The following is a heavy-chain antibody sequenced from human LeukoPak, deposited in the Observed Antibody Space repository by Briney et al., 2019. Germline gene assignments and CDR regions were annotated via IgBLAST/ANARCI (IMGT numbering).Heavy chain of an antibody. V-gene: IGHV4-39*07. CDR2: IYYSGST. CDR1: GGSISSSSYY. J-gene: IGHJ6*03. D-gene: IGHD1-26*01. Sequence: SETLSLTCTVSGGSISSSSYYWGWIRQPPGKGLEWIGSIYYSGSTYYNPSLKSRVTISVDTSKNQFSLKLSSVTAADTAVYYCARGEISGRGYYYYMDVWGKGTTVTVSS. CDR3: ARGEISGRGYYYYMDV.